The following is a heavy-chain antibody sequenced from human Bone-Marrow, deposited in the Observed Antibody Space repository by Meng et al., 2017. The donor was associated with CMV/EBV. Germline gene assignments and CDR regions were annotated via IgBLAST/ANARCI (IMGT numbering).Heavy chain of an antibody. D-gene: IGHD2/OR15-2a*01. CDR2: IYYSGST. CDR3: ARASGYYINASDL. V-gene: IGHV4-59*01. J-gene: IGHJ3*01. Sequence: ESLKISCTVSDDAISTYYWSWIRQPTGKGLERIAYIYYSGSTNYSPSLKSRVTISVDTYKNLFSLKLSSVTAADTAVYYCARASGYYINASDLRGPGLMVTVSS. CDR1: DDAISTYY.